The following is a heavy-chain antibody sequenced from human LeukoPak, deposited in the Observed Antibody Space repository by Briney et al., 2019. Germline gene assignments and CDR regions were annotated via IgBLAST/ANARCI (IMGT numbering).Heavy chain of an antibody. CDR3: AKDWAVSFYYFDY. Sequence: PGGSLRLSCAASGFTFSSYGMHWVRQAPGKGLEWVAVISYDGSNKYYADSVKGRFTISRDNSKNTLYLQMNSLRAEDTAVYYCAKDWAVSFYYFDYWGQGTLVTVSS. V-gene: IGHV3-30*18. D-gene: IGHD2-8*01. CDR1: GFTFSSYG. CDR2: ISYDGSNK. J-gene: IGHJ4*02.